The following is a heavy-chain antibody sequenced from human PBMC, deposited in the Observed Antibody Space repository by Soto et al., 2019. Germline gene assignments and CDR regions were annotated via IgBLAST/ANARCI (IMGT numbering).Heavy chain of an antibody. CDR2: LYHSGST. V-gene: IGHV4-30-2*01. D-gene: IGHD2-15*01. J-gene: IGHJ4*02. CDR1: GGSISSGGYS. Sequence: QLQLQESGSGLVKPSQTLSLTCAVSGGSISSGGYSWSWIRQPPGKGLEWIGYLYHSGSTYYNPSLKSRVTISVDRSKNQFSLKLSSVTAADTAVYYCARDLGGGNRDYWGQGTLVTVSS. CDR3: ARDLGGGNRDY.